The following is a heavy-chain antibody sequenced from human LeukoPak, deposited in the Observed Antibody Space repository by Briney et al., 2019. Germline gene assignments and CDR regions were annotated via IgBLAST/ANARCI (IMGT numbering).Heavy chain of an antibody. Sequence: SETLSLTCTVSGGSISSYYWSWIRQPPGKGLEWIGYIYYSGSTNYNPSLKSRVTISVDTSKNQFSLKLSSVTAADTAVYYCARDRSSGSYNWFDPWGQGTLVTASS. V-gene: IGHV4-59*01. CDR3: ARDRSSGSYNWFDP. J-gene: IGHJ5*02. CDR2: IYYSGST. CDR1: GGSISSYY. D-gene: IGHD3-10*01.